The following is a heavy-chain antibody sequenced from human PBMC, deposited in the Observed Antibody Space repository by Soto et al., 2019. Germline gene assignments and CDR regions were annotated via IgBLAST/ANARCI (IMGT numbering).Heavy chain of an antibody. CDR1: GGSISSYY. Sequence: QVQLQESGPGLVKPSETLSLTCTVSGGSISSYYWSWIRQPPGKGLVWIGYIYYSGSTIYNPSLESRVTISVDTSKNQFSLKLTSVTAADTAVYYCASMIGDPVLTFDYWGQGTLVTVSS. V-gene: IGHV4-59*01. D-gene: IGHD3-10*02. CDR3: ASMIGDPVLTFDY. CDR2: IYYSGST. J-gene: IGHJ4*02.